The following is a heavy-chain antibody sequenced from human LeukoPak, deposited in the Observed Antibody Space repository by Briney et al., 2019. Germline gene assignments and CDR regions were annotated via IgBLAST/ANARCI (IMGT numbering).Heavy chain of an antibody. D-gene: IGHD3-10*01. CDR1: GGSISNFI. CDR2: IYYSGST. J-gene: IGHJ4*02. V-gene: IGHV4-59*01. CDR3: ARNRFGDYPDY. Sequence: SETLSLTCTVSGGSISNFIWSWIRQPPGKGLEWIGYIYYSGSTNYNPSLKSRVTISVDTSKNQFSLKLSSVTAADTAVYYCARNRFGDYPDYWGQGTLVTVSS.